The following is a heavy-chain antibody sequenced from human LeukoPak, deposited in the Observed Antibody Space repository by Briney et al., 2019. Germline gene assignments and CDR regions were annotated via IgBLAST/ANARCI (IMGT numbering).Heavy chain of an antibody. CDR2: INPSGGST. CDR3: AREIGVVVDGSDIKRDY. V-gene: IGHV1-46*01. D-gene: IGHD2-15*01. J-gene: IGHJ4*02. Sequence: GASVKVSCKASGYTFTSYYMHWVRQAPGQGLEWMGIINPSGGSTSYAQKFQGRVTMTRDMSTSTVYMELSSLRSEDTAVYYCAREIGVVVDGSDIKRDYWGQGTLVTVSS. CDR1: GYTFTSYY.